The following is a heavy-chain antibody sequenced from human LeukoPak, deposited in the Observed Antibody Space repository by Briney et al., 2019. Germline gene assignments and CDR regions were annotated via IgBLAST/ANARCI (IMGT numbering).Heavy chain of an antibody. V-gene: IGHV3-23*01. CDR3: AKSGADYYDFRSGDYHWFDP. CDR1: GFTFSSYA. D-gene: IGHD3-3*01. CDR2: ISGSGGST. Sequence: GGSLRLSCAASGFTFSSYAMSWVRQAPGKGLEWVSAISGSGGSTYYADSVKGRFTISRDKSKNTLYLQMNSLRAEDTAVYYCAKSGADYYDFRSGDYHWFDPWGQGTLVTVSS. J-gene: IGHJ5*02.